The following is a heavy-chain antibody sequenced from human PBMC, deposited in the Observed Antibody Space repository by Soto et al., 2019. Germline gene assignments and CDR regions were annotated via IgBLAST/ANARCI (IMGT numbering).Heavy chain of an antibody. CDR2: IIPIFGTA. D-gene: IGHD2-2*01. CDR1: GGTFSSYT. CDR3: ARDDCISTSCSYYYYGMDV. Sequence: SVKVSCKASGGTFSSYTISWVRQAPGQGLEWMGGIIPIFGTANYAQKFQGRVTITADESTSTAYMELSSLRSEDTAVYYCARDDCISTSCSYYYYGMDVWGQGTTVTVSS. J-gene: IGHJ6*02. V-gene: IGHV1-69*13.